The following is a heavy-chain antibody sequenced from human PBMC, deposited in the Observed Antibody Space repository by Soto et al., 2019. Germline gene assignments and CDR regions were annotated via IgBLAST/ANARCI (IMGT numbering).Heavy chain of an antibody. J-gene: IGHJ5*02. CDR3: AREYCSSTSCLNWFDP. CDR2: ISSSSSTI. Sequence: GSLRLSCAASGFTFSSYSMNWVRQAPGKGLEWVSYISSSSSTIYYADSVRGRFTISRDNAKNSLYLQMNSLRAEDTAVYYCAREYCSSTSCLNWFDPWGQGTLVTVSS. CDR1: GFTFSSYS. V-gene: IGHV3-48*01. D-gene: IGHD2-2*01.